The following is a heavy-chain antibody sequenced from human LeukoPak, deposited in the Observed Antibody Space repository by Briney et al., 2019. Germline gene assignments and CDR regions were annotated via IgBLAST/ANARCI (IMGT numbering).Heavy chain of an antibody. CDR1: GGSISSGGYY. CDR2: IYYSGST. Sequence: SETLSLTCTVSGGSISSGGYYWSWIRQHPGKGLEWIGYIYYSGSTYYDPSLKSRVTISVDTSKNQFSLKLSSVTAADTAVYYCARGFPTNYDYVWGSYRYTVSWFDPWGQGTLVTVSS. V-gene: IGHV4-31*03. J-gene: IGHJ5*02. D-gene: IGHD3-16*02. CDR3: ARGFPTNYDYVWGSYRYTVSWFDP.